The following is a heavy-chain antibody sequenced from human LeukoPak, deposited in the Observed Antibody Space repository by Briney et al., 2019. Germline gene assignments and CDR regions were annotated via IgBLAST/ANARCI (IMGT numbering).Heavy chain of an antibody. D-gene: IGHD3-3*01. Sequence: SETLSLTCTVSGGSISSNSYYWGWIRQPPGKGLEWIGSIYYSGSTYHNPSLKSRVTISVDTSKNQFSLKLRSVTAADTAVYYCVRITLFGVVIGWGQGILVTVSS. CDR2: IYYSGST. J-gene: IGHJ4*02. V-gene: IGHV4-39*01. CDR1: GGSISSNSYY. CDR3: VRITLFGVVIG.